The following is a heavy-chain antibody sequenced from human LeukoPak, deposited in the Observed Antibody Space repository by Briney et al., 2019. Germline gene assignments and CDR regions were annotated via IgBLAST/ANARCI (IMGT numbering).Heavy chain of an antibody. CDR3: AQGRIQSYMAPEY. CDR2: ISDTGGST. V-gene: IGHV3-23*01. Sequence: PGGSLRLSCAASAFTFGSFGMSWVRQAPGKGLEWVSAISDTGGSTFYADSVKGRFTISRDNSKNTLYLQMNSLRAEDTAIYYCAQGRIQSYMAPEYWGQGTLVTVSS. J-gene: IGHJ4*02. CDR1: AFTFGSFG. D-gene: IGHD4-11*01.